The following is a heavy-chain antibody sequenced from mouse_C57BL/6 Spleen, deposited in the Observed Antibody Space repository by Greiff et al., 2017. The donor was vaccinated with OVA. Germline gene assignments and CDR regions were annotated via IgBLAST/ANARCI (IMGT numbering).Heavy chain of an antibody. CDR1: GYTFTSYW. Sequence: QVQLQQPGAELVMPGASVKLSCKASGYTFTSYWMHWVKQRPGQGLEWIGEIDPSDSYTNYKQKFKGKSTLTVDKSSSTAYMQLSSLTSEDSAVYYCARGYGSSYGWYFDVWGTGTTVTVSS. D-gene: IGHD1-1*01. J-gene: IGHJ1*03. CDR2: IDPSDSYT. CDR3: ARGYGSSYGWYFDV. V-gene: IGHV1-69*01.